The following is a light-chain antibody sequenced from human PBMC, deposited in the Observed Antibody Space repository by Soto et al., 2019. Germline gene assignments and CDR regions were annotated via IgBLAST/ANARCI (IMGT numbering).Light chain of an antibody. V-gene: IGKV1-27*01. J-gene: IGKJ2*01. CDR3: QKYNTAPSP. CDR2: AAS. Sequence: DIQMTQSPSSLSASVGDRVTITCRASQDISNSLAWYQQKPGKVPKLLIYAASTLQSVVPSRFSCSGSGTDFTLTISSLQPEDVATYYCQKYNTAPSPFAQGTNLEIK. CDR1: QDISNS.